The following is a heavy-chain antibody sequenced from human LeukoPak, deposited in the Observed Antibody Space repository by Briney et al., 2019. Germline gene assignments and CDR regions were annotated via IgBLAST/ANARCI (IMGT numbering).Heavy chain of an antibody. CDR3: ASSWRGVGWFDP. J-gene: IGHJ5*02. D-gene: IGHD6-13*01. CDR1: GGTFSSYA. V-gene: IGHV1-69*05. CDR2: IIPIFGTA. Sequence: SVKVSCKASGGTFSSYAISWVRQAPGQGLEWMGGIIPIFGTANYAQKFQGRVTITTDESTSTAYMELSSLRSEDTAVYYCASSWRGVGWFDPWGQGTLVTVSS.